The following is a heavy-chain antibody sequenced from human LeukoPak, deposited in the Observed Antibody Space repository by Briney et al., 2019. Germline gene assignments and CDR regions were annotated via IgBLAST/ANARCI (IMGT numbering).Heavy chain of an antibody. Sequence: GGPLRLSCAASGFTFSSYAMNWVRQAPGKGLEWVSVISGSGTITYYADSVKGQFTISRDNSKNILYLQMNSLRVEDTAVYYCAKDLRTAGTTVRAFDIWGQGTMVTVSS. D-gene: IGHD1-1*01. CDR1: GFTFSSYA. V-gene: IGHV3-23*01. CDR3: AKDLRTAGTTVRAFDI. CDR2: ISGSGTIT. J-gene: IGHJ3*02.